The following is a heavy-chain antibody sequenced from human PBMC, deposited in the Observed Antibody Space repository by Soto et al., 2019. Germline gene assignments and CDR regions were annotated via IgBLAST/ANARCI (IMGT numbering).Heavy chain of an antibody. D-gene: IGHD3-16*01. Sequence: EVQLVESGGGLVQPGGSLRLSCAASGFTFSSYWMSWVRRAPGKALECVANIKQDGRETYYVDSVKGRFTISRDNANSALYLQMDSLGAEDTAVYYCARGTSHYNYVHVWYWGQGTHVIVSS. CDR3: ARGTSHYNYVHVWY. J-gene: IGHJ4*02. CDR1: GFTFSSYW. V-gene: IGHV3-7*03. CDR2: IKQDGRET.